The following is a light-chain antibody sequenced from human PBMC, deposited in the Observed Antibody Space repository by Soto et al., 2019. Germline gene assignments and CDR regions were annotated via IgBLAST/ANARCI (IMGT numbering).Light chain of an antibody. CDR1: QSVSSY. V-gene: IGKV3-11*01. Sequence: VLTQTPSTRSLSPGERATLFCRASQSVSSYLAWYQQKPGQAPRLLIYDASNRATGIPARFSGSGSGTDFTLTISILQPEDFATYFCQQADSFPHTFGQGTRLEIK. CDR2: DAS. J-gene: IGKJ5*01. CDR3: QQADSFPHT.